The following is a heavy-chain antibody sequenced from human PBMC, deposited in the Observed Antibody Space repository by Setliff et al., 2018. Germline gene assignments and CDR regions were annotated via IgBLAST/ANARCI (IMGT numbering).Heavy chain of an antibody. D-gene: IGHD6-13*01. CDR2: ISDTALGI. CDR3: VKDVVGYSSTWPKRDYFDY. J-gene: IGHJ4*02. CDR1: GFTFNTYA. Sequence: GGSLRLSCAASGFTFNTYAMSWVRQPPGKGLEWVSSISDTALGIYYADSVRGRFTISRDNSNKTLYLQMNSLRAEDTAVYYCVKDVVGYSSTWPKRDYFDYWGQGTLVTVSS. V-gene: IGHV3-23*01.